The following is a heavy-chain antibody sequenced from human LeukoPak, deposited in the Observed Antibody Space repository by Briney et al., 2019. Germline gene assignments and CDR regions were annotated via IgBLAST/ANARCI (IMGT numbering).Heavy chain of an antibody. V-gene: IGHV4-30-2*01. J-gene: IGHJ4*02. D-gene: IGHD5-18*01. CDR1: GGSISSGGYY. CDR2: IYHSGST. CDR3: ARRGYSYGYDFDY. Sequence: SETLSLTCTVSGGSISSGGYYWSWIRQPPGKGLEWIGYIYHSGSTYYNPSLKSRVTISVDRSKNQFSLKLSSVTAADTAVYYCARRGYSYGYDFDYWGQGTLVTVSS.